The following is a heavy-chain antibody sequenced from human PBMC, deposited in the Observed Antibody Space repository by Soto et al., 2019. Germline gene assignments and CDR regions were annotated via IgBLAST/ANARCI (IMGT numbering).Heavy chain of an antibody. CDR3: ATSLDPGNWFDP. V-gene: IGHV4-34*01. CDR1: GGSFSGYY. Sequence: SETLSLTCAVYGGSFSGYYWSWIRQPPGKGLEWIGEINHSGSTNYNPSLKSRVTISVDTSKNQFSLKLSSVTAADTAVYYCATSLDPGNWFDPWGQRTLVTVSS. CDR2: INHSGST. J-gene: IGHJ5*02. D-gene: IGHD3-10*01.